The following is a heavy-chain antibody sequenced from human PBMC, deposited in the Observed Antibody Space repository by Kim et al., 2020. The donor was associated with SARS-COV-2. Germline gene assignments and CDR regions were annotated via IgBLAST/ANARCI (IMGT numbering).Heavy chain of an antibody. Sequence: GESLKISCKGSGYSFTSYWIGWVRQMPGKGLEWMGIIYPGDSDTRYSPSFQGQVTISADKSISTAYLQWSSLKASDTAMYYCASWGRGCSSTSCYAGFDYWGQGTLVTVSS. CDR3: ASWGRGCSSTSCYAGFDY. CDR2: IYPGDSDT. V-gene: IGHV5-51*01. J-gene: IGHJ4*02. D-gene: IGHD2-2*01. CDR1: GYSFTSYW.